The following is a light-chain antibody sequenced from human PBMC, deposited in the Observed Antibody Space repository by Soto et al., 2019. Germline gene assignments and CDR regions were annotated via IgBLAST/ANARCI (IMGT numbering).Light chain of an antibody. CDR2: GDN. V-gene: IGLV1-40*01. CDR3: QSYDSSLSRV. J-gene: IGLJ1*01. Sequence: QSVLTQPPSVSGAPGQKITISCTGSSSNIGAGYDVHWYRQFPGAAPKLLISGDNNRPSGVPDRFSGSKSGTPASLAITGLQAEDEADYYCQSYDSSLSRVFGTGTKLTVL. CDR1: SSNIGAGYD.